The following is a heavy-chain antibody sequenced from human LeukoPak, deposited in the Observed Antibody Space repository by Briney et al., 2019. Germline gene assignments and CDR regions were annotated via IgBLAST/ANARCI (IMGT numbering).Heavy chain of an antibody. Sequence: SETLSLTRTVSGGSFNSGTNYWAWISQPPGKGLEWIGTIYYSGSTYYNPSLNSRVTMSLDTSKNQFSLKLSSVTAADTAVYYCAREYYDILTPMKSFDYWGQGTLVTVSS. V-gene: IGHV4-39*07. CDR1: GGSFNSGTNY. CDR3: AREYYDILTPMKSFDY. D-gene: IGHD3-9*01. CDR2: IYYSGST. J-gene: IGHJ4*02.